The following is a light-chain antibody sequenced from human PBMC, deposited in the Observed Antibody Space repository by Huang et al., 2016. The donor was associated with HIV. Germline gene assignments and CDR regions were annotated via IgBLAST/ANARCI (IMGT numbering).Light chain of an antibody. J-gene: IGKJ3*01. CDR3: QQYYSTPFT. CDR1: QSVLYSSNNKNY. Sequence: DIVMTQSPDSLAVSLGERANINCKSSQSVLYSSNNKNYLAWYQQKPGQPPKLLIYWASTRESGVPDRFSGSGSVTDFTLTISSLQAEDVAVYYCQQYYSTPFTFGPGTKVDIK. V-gene: IGKV4-1*01. CDR2: WAS.